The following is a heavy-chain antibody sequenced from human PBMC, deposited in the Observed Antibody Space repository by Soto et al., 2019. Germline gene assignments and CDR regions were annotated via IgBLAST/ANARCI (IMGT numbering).Heavy chain of an antibody. J-gene: IGHJ4*02. D-gene: IGHD6-13*01. CDR3: AKGKGIAAAGRFFDY. CDR1: GFTFSSYG. V-gene: IGHV3-30*18. CDR2: ISYDGSNK. Sequence: GGSLRLSCAASGFTFSSYGMHWVRQAPGKGLEWVAVISYDGSNKYYADSVKGRFTISRDNSKNTLYLQMNSLRAEDTAVYYCAKGKGIAAAGRFFDYWGQGTLVTVSS.